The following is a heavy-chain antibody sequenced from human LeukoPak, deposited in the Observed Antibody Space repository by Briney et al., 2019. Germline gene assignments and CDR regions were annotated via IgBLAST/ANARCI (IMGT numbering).Heavy chain of an antibody. CDR2: IYTSGST. CDR3: ARATPFWSGYYTAFDI. D-gene: IGHD3-3*01. CDR1: GGSISSGSYY. Sequence: PSETLSLTCTVSGGSISSGSYYWSWIRQPAGKGLEWIGRIYTSGSTNYNPSLKSRVTISVDTSKNQFSLKLSSVTAADTAVYSCARATPFWSGYYTAFDIWGQGTMVTVSS. V-gene: IGHV4-61*02. J-gene: IGHJ3*02.